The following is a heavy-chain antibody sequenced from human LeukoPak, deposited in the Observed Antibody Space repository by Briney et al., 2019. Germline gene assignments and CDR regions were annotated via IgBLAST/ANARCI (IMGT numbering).Heavy chain of an antibody. V-gene: IGHV4-31*03. D-gene: IGHD6-13*01. CDR1: GVSISSGGYY. CDR3: ARVYSSSHYGMDV. CDR2: IYYSGST. J-gene: IGHJ6*02. Sequence: SETLSLTCTVSGVSISSGGYYWSWIRQHPGKGLEWIGYIYYSGSTYYNPSLKSRVTISVDTSKNQFSLKLSSVTAADTAVYYCARVYSSSHYGMDVWGQGTTVTVSS.